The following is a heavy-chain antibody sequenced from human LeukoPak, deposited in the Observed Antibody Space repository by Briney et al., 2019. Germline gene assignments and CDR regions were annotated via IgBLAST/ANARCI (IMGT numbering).Heavy chain of an antibody. J-gene: IGHJ5*02. D-gene: IGHD3-3*01. CDR2: ISGSGGST. Sequence: GGSLRLSCAASGFTFSSYAMNWVRQAPGTGVEGVSAISGSGGSTYYADSVKGRFTISRDNSKNTLYLQMNSLKAEDTAVYYCAKGGGYYKGNWFDPWGQGTLVTVSS. V-gene: IGHV3-23*01. CDR1: GFTFSSYA. CDR3: AKGGGYYKGNWFDP.